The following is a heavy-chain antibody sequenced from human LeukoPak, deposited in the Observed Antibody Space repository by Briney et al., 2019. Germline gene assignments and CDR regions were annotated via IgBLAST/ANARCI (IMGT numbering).Heavy chain of an antibody. V-gene: IGHV3-23*01. CDR1: GFTFDDYD. D-gene: IGHD1-26*01. CDR2: ISGSGGST. Sequence: GGSLRLSCAASGFTFDDYDMSWVRQAPGKGLEWVSAISGSGGSTYYADSVKGRFTISRDNSNNTLYLQMNSLRAEDTAVYYCARGEYRSGSYSFGWFDPWGQGTLVTVSS. CDR3: ARGEYRSGSYSFGWFDP. J-gene: IGHJ5*02.